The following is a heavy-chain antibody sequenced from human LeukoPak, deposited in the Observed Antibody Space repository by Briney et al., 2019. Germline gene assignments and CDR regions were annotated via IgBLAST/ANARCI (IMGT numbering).Heavy chain of an antibody. V-gene: IGHV3-15*01. J-gene: IGHJ4*02. CDR2: IKSKTDGGTT. Sequence: PGGSLRLSCAASGFTFTTYSMNWVRQAPGKGLEWVGRIKSKTDGGTTDYAAPVKGRFTISRDDSKNTLFVQMDSLKSEDSAVYYCTTYSSGSNTYWGQGTLVTVSS. D-gene: IGHD1-26*01. CDR1: GFTFTTYS. CDR3: TTYSSGSNTY.